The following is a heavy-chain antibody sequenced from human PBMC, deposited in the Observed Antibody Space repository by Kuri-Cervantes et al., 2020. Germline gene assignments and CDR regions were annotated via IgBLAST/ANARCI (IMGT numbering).Heavy chain of an antibody. Sequence: SETLSLTCAVYGGSLSDYYWSWIRQPPGKGLEWIGESNHSGSTNYNPSLKSRVIISVDTSKNQFSLNLSSVTAADTAVYYCARDLYGDYSFDSWGQGTLVTVSS. CDR3: ARDLYGDYSFDS. D-gene: IGHD4-17*01. V-gene: IGHV4-34*01. CDR2: SNHSGST. CDR1: GGSLSDYY. J-gene: IGHJ4*02.